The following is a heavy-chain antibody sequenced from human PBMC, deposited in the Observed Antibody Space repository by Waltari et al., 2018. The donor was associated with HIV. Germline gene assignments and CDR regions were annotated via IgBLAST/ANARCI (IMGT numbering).Heavy chain of an antibody. CDR1: TGSVNNDLYY. CDR3: ARGLGPRMAVQYFFDI. CDR2: VYYSGSN. J-gene: IGHJ4*02. Sequence: QVHLQESGPGLVKSSKTLSLTCTVSTGSVNNDLYYWTWIRQAPGRGLEWIGYVYYSGSNNYRPSLKSRVSISIDTAKNQFFLRVTSMTSADTAVYFCARGLGPRMAVQYFFDIWGQGTVVTV. V-gene: IGHV4-61*01. D-gene: IGHD3-16*01.